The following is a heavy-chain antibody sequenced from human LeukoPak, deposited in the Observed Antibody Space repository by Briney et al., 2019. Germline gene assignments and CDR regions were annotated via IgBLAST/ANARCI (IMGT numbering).Heavy chain of an antibody. J-gene: IGHJ6*02. Sequence: PGGSLRLSCAGSGFTFSNYGMHWVRQDPGKGLEWVAVISYDGSNKYYADSVKGRFTISRDNAENTLYLQMNSLRAEDTAVYYCAKDPIAVAGNNYYGMDVWGQGTTVTVSS. CDR3: AKDPIAVAGNNYYGMDV. CDR1: GFTFSNYG. V-gene: IGHV3-30*18. CDR2: ISYDGSNK. D-gene: IGHD6-19*01.